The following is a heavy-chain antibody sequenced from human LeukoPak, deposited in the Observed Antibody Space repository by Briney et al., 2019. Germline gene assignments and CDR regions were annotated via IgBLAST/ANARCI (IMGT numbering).Heavy chain of an antibody. D-gene: IGHD5-24*01. V-gene: IGHV3-23*01. J-gene: IGHJ4*02. CDR3: AKSGYNRFDY. CDR1: GFTFSSSA. Sequence: PGGSLRLSCAASGFTFSSSAMSWVRQSPGKGLEWVSSISGSGRGVSTYYADAVKGRFTISRDNSKNTLYLQMNSLIAEDTAVYYCAKSGYNRFDYWGQGTRVTVSS. CDR2: ISGSGRGVST.